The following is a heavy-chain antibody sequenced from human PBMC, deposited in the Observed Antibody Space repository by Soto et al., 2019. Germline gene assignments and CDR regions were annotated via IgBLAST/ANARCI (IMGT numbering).Heavy chain of an antibody. CDR2: IHYTGSV. D-gene: IGHD2-21*02. Sequence: QIQLQESGPGLVRPSQTLSLTCTVSGGSLNSEHYHWTWIRQAPGKGLEWIGYIHYTGSVRYNPSLQGRITVSVDTSKNLFSLNLSSVTAADTAVDFCVREDDGGDRDYYGLDVWGQGTMVTVSS. V-gene: IGHV4-30-4*01. J-gene: IGHJ6*02. CDR1: GGSLNSEHYH. CDR3: VREDDGGDRDYYGLDV.